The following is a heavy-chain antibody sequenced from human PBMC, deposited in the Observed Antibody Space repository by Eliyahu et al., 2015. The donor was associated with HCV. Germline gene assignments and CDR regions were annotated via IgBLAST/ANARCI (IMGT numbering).Heavy chain of an antibody. Sequence: LEWMGGFDPEDGETIYAQKFQVRVTMTEDTSTDTAYMELSSLRSEDTAVYYCATEGDSSGYWNYFDYWGQGTLVTVSS. CDR3: ATEGDSSGYWNYFDY. CDR2: FDPEDGET. J-gene: IGHJ4*02. V-gene: IGHV1-24*01. D-gene: IGHD3-22*01.